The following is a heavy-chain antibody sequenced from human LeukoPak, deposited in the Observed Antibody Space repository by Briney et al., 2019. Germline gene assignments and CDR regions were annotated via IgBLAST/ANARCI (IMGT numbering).Heavy chain of an antibody. V-gene: IGHV3-7*01. D-gene: IGHD6-13*01. J-gene: IGHJ4*02. CDR2: IKQDGSEK. CDR1: GFTFSSYW. CDR3: AREEPEGSWPSLGY. Sequence: PGGSLRLSCAASGFTFSSYWMSWVRQAPGKGLEWVANIKQDGSEKYYVDSVKGRFTISRDNAKNSLYLQMNSLRAEDTAVYYCAREEPEGSWPSLGYWGQGTLVTASS.